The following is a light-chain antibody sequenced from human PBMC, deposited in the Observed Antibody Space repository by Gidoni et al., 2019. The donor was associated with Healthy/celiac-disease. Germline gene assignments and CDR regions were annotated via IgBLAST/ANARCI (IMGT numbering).Light chain of an antibody. CDR2: AAS. CDR3: QQSYSTPIT. V-gene: IGKV1-39*01. Sequence: DNQMTQAPSSLSGSVGDRVTITCRASQSISSYLNWYQQKPGKAPKLLIYAASSLQSGVPSRFSGSGSGTDFTLTINSLQPEDFATYYCQQSYSTPITFGQGTRLEIK. J-gene: IGKJ5*01. CDR1: QSISSY.